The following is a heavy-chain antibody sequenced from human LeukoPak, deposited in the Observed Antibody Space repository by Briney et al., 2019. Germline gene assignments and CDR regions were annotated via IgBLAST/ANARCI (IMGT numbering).Heavy chain of an antibody. CDR2: ISWVGGST. D-gene: IGHD6-13*01. V-gene: IGHV3-43*02. CDR3: AKDIMGIAAAGHQGYYYGMDV. J-gene: IGHJ6*02. CDR1: GFIFDDYG. Sequence: PGGSLRLSCAASGFIFDDYGMSWVRQAPGKGPEWVSLISWVGGSTYYADSVKGRFTISRDNSKNSLYLQMNSLRTEDTALYYCAKDIMGIAAAGHQGYYYGMDVWGQGTTVTVSS.